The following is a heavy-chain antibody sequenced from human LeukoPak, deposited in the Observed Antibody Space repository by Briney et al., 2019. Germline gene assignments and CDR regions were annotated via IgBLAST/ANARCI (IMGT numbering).Heavy chain of an antibody. CDR2: IKSKTDGGTT. CDR3: TTVSPTYYYDSSGYVFDY. V-gene: IGHV3-15*01. CDR1: GFTFSNAW. J-gene: IGHJ4*02. D-gene: IGHD3-22*01. Sequence: GGSLRLSCAASGFTFSNAWMSWVRQAPGKGLEWVGRIKSKTDGGTTDYAAPVKGRFIISRDDSKNTLYLQMNSLKTEDTAVYYCTTVSPTYYYDSSGYVFDYWGQGTLVTVPS.